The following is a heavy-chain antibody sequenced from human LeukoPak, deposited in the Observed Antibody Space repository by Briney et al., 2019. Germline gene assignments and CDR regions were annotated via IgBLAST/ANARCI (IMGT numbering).Heavy chain of an antibody. CDR2: IYYSGST. CDR3: ARLTPSDSSSWYWYFGL. J-gene: IGHJ2*01. V-gene: IGHV4-59*08. Sequence: PSETLSLTCTVSGGSISSYHWSWIRQPPGKGLEWIGYIYYSGSTNYNPSLKSRVTISVDTSKNQFSLKLNTVTAADTAVYYCARLTPSDSSSWYWYFGLWGRGTLVTVSS. D-gene: IGHD6-13*01. CDR1: GGSISSYH.